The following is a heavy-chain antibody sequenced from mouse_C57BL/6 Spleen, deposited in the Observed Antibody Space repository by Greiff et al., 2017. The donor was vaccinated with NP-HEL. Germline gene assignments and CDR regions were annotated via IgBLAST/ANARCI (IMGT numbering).Heavy chain of an antibody. V-gene: IGHV1-82*01. J-gene: IGHJ2*01. CDR3: ARGMDPRGY. D-gene: IGHD2-10*02. CDR1: GYAFSSSW. CDR2: IYPGDGDT. Sequence: VQLQQSGPELVKPGASVKISCKASGYAFSSSWMNWVKQRPGKGLEWIGRIYPGDGDTNYNGKFKGKATLTADKSSSTAYMQLSSLTSEDSAVYFCARGMDPRGYWGQGTTLTVSS.